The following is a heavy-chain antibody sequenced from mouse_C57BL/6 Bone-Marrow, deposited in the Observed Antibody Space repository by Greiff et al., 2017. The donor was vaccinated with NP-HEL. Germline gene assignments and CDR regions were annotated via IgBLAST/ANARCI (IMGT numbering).Heavy chain of an antibody. V-gene: IGHV1-5*01. CDR2: IYPGNSDT. D-gene: IGHD1-1*01. J-gene: IGHJ3*01. Sequence: EVQLQQSGTVLARPGASVKMSCKTSGYTFTSYWMHWVKQRPGQGLEWIGAIYPGNSDTSYNQKFKGKAKLTAVTSASTAYMELSSLTNEDSAVYYCTQEFYYGSSSAWFAYWGQGTLVTVSA. CDR1: GYTFTSYW. CDR3: TQEFYYGSSSAWFAY.